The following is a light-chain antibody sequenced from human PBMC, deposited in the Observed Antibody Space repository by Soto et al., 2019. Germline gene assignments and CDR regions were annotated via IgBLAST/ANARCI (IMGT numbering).Light chain of an antibody. Sequence: DIVLTQSPATLSLSPGERATLSCRASQSVSSYLAWYQQKPGQAPRLLIYDASNRATGIPARFSGSRSGTDFTLTISSLEPEDFAVYYGQQRSNWPPWTFGQGTKVEIK. CDR3: QQRSNWPPWT. CDR2: DAS. J-gene: IGKJ1*01. V-gene: IGKV3-11*01. CDR1: QSVSSY.